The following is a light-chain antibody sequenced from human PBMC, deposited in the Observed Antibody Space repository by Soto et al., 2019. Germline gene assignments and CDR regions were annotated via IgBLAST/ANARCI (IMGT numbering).Light chain of an antibody. CDR2: VGTGGSVG. Sequence: QLVLTQPPSASASLGASVTLTCTLSSGYSNYKVDWYQQRPGKGPRFVMRVGTGGSVGSKGDGIPDRFSVLGSGLNRYLTIKNIQEEDESDYHCGADHGSGSNFVGVFGTGTKLTVL. V-gene: IGLV9-49*01. CDR1: SGYSNYK. J-gene: IGLJ1*01. CDR3: GADHGSGSNFVGV.